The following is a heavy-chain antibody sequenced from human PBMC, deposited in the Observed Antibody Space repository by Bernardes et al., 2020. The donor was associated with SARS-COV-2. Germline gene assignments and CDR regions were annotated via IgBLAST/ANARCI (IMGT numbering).Heavy chain of an antibody. D-gene: IGHD3-10*01. CDR3: ASVMATWDRGRFSNTYYFYGMDV. CDR1: GLTFSNNY. V-gene: IGHV3-66*01. J-gene: IGHJ6*02. Sequence: GGSLRLSCAASGLTFSNNYMAWVRQAPGKGPECVSLMYSGGSTYYSDPVTGRFTVARDNSKNTLYLQMNSLRAEDTAVYYCASVMATWDRGRFSNTYYFYGMDVWGQGTTVTVSS. CDR2: MYSGGST.